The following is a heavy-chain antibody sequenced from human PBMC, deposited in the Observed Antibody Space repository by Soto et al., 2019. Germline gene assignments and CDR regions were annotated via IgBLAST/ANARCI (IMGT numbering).Heavy chain of an antibody. Sequence: SETLSLTCTVSGGSLSSYYWSWIRQPPGKGLENLWYIYYSESTNYNPSFNSRVTISVYTSRNHFSLTLSSMSAADTAVYYCARAYGYYFDYWGQGTLVTVSS. V-gene: IGHV4-59*08. D-gene: IGHD4-17*01. CDR1: GGSLSSYY. CDR3: ARAYGYYFDY. CDR2: IYYSEST. J-gene: IGHJ4*02.